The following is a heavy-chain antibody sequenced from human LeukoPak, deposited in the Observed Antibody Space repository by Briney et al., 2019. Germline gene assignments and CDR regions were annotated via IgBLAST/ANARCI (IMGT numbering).Heavy chain of an antibody. CDR3: ARDQKREVRGYTHGLNWFDP. CDR2: IKQDGSAK. Sequence: GGSLRLSCAASGFSFSSYWMSWVRQAPGKGLEWVANIKQDGSAKYYVDSVKGRFTISRDNAKNSLFLQMNSLTAEDTAVYYCARDQKREVRGYTHGLNWFDPWGQGTLVTVSS. CDR1: GFSFSSYW. J-gene: IGHJ5*02. V-gene: IGHV3-7*01. D-gene: IGHD5-18*01.